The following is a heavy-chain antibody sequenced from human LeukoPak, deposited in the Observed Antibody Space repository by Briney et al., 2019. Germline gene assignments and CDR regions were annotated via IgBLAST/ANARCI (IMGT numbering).Heavy chain of an antibody. CDR1: GDSINSYY. Sequence: SETLSLTCTVSGDSINSYYWSWIRQPPGKGLEWLGYIYYRGSANYNPSLKSRVTISIDTSKNQFSLKLTSVTAAATAVYYCARLLHDWFDSWGQGTLVTVSS. CDR2: IYYRGSA. J-gene: IGHJ5*01. V-gene: IGHV4-59*08. D-gene: IGHD4-11*01. CDR3: ARLLHDWFDS.